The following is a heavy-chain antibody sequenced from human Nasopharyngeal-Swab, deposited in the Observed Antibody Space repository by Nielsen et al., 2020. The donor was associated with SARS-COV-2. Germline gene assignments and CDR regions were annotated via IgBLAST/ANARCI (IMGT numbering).Heavy chain of an antibody. Sequence: GESLKISCAASGFTFDDYAMHWVRQAPGKGLEWVSGISGSGGSTYYADSVKGRFTISRDNSKNTLYLQMNSLRAEDTAVYYCAKVADIAVVVAAPNFDYWGQGTLVTVSS. V-gene: IGHV3-23*01. J-gene: IGHJ4*02. D-gene: IGHD2-15*01. CDR1: GFTFDDYA. CDR2: ISGSGGST. CDR3: AKVADIAVVVAAPNFDY.